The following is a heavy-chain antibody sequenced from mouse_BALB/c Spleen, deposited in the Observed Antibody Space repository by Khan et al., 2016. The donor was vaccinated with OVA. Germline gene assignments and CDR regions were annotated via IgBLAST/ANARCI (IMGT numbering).Heavy chain of an antibody. Sequence: EVELVESGGGLVKPGGSLKLSCAASGFNFSDYYMYWVRQTPDERLEWVATISDAENNIYYLDNVKGRFTISRDTAKNNLYLQMSSLKSGDSAMXYCIGGYYGGPFAYWGHGTLVTVSA. CDR2: ISDAENNI. D-gene: IGHD2-13*01. CDR3: IGGYYGGPFAY. CDR1: GFNFSDYY. V-gene: IGHV5-4*02. J-gene: IGHJ3*01.